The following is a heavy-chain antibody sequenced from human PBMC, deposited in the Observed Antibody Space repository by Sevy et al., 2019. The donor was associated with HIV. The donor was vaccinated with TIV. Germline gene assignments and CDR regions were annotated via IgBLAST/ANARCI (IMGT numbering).Heavy chain of an antibody. D-gene: IGHD3-9*01. CDR3: ARGDYILTGYYY. V-gene: IGHV4-59*13. CDR1: GGSISSYY. J-gene: IGHJ4*02. CDR2: IYYSGST. Sequence: SETLSLTCTVSGGSISSYYWSWIRQPPGKGLEWIGYIYYSGSTNYNPSLKSRVTISVDTSKNQFSLKLSSVTAADTAVYYCARGDYILTGYYYWGQGTLVTVSS.